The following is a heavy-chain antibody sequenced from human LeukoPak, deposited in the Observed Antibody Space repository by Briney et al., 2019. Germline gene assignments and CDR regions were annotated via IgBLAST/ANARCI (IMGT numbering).Heavy chain of an antibody. V-gene: IGHV4-4*02. Sequence: SETLSPTCAVSAGSTSSSNWWSWVRQPPGKGLEWIGEIYHSGSTNYTPSLKSRVTISVDKSKNQFSLKLSSVTAADTAVYYCARDTRGYDYFDYWGQGTLVTVSS. CDR2: IYHSGST. CDR1: AGSTSSSNW. CDR3: ARDTRGYDYFDY. D-gene: IGHD5-12*01. J-gene: IGHJ4*02.